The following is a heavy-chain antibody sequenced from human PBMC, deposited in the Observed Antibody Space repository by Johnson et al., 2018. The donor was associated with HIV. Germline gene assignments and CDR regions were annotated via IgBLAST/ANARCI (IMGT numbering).Heavy chain of an antibody. D-gene: IGHD4-17*01. CDR3: AREKLGSTEYDAFEI. CDR2: ISWYGGTT. Sequence: VQLVESGGGVVRPGGSLRLSCAASGFTFHDYAMHWVRQAPGKGLEWVSLISWYGGTTHYADSVKGRFTISRDNSKNSRYLQMDSLIVEDTAVYYCAREKLGSTEYDAFEIWGQGTMVTVSS. J-gene: IGHJ3*02. CDR1: GFTFHDYA. V-gene: IGHV3-43D*03.